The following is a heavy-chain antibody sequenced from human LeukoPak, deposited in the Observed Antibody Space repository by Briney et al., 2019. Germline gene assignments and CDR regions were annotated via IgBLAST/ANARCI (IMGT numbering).Heavy chain of an antibody. D-gene: IGHD2-2*01. CDR1: GGTFSSYA. Sequence: SVKVSCKASGGTFSSYAISWVRQAPGQGLEWMGRIIPIFGTANYAQKFQGRVTITADESTSTAYMELSSLRSEDTAVYYCARGKGCSSTSCPDAFDIWGQGTMVTVSS. V-gene: IGHV1-69*13. J-gene: IGHJ3*02. CDR2: IIPIFGTA. CDR3: ARGKGCSSTSCPDAFDI.